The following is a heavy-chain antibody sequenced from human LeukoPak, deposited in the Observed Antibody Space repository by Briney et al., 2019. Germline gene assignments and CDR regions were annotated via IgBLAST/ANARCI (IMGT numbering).Heavy chain of an antibody. CDR1: GYTFTSYA. J-gene: IGHJ4*02. Sequence: ASVKVSFKASGYTFTSYAMHWVRQAPGQRLEWMGWINAGNGNTKYSQKFQGRVTITRDTSASTAYMELSSLRSEDTAVYYYAREFGYCSSTSCGDFDYWGQGTLVTVSS. CDR3: AREFGYCSSTSCGDFDY. V-gene: IGHV1-3*01. CDR2: INAGNGNT. D-gene: IGHD2-2*03.